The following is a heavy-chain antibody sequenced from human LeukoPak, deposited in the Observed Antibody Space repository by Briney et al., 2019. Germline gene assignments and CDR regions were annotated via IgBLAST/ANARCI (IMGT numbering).Heavy chain of an antibody. Sequence: ASVQVSCKTSGYIFAHNGISWVRQAPGQGPEWMGWISAYNGDTNYAQNFQGRVTMTRDTSTSTVYMELRSLRSDDTAVYYCARENYYDGSGPPSASAPNDHWGQGTLVTVSS. D-gene: IGHD3-22*01. J-gene: IGHJ4*02. V-gene: IGHV1-18*01. CDR3: ARENYYDGSGPPSASAPNDH. CDR2: ISAYNGDT. CDR1: GYIFAHNG.